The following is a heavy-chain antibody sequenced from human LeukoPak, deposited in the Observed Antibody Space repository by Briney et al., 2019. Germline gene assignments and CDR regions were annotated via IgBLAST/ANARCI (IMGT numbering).Heavy chain of an antibody. V-gene: IGHV3-30*02. CDR1: GFAFSSYG. CDR3: AKGPLGQFDY. Sequence: GGSLRLSCAASGFAFSSYGMHWVRQAPGEGLEWVAFIRYDGSNKYYADSVKGRFTISRDNSKNTLYLQMNSLRAEDTAVYYCAKGPLGQFDYWGQGTLVTVSS. D-gene: IGHD7-27*01. J-gene: IGHJ4*02. CDR2: IRYDGSNK.